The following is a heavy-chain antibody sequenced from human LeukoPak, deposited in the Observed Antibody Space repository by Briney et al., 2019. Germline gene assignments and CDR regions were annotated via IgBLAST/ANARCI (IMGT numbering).Heavy chain of an antibody. CDR1: GGSITSYY. Sequence: PSETLSLTCTVSGGSITSYYWSWIRQPPGKGLEWIGYIYYSGSTNYNPSLKSRGTILVDTSKNQFSLKLSSVTAADTAVYYCARGPAAAGSFDYWGQGTLVTVSS. CDR2: IYYSGST. CDR3: ARGPAAAGSFDY. D-gene: IGHD6-13*01. V-gene: IGHV4-59*01. J-gene: IGHJ4*02.